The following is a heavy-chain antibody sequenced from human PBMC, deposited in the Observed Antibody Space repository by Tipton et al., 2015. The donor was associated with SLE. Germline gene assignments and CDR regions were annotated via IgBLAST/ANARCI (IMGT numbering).Heavy chain of an antibody. Sequence: TLSLTCTVSGGSVGSGSYYWSWIRQPPGKGLEWIGEIYHSGSTNYNASLKSRVTISVDKSKNQFSLKLSSVTAADTAVYYCVRLGTEWAYVDVWGKGTTVTVSS. CDR2: IYHSGST. D-gene: IGHD1-14*01. CDR1: GGSVGSGSYY. CDR3: VRLGTEWAYVDV. J-gene: IGHJ6*04. V-gene: IGHV4-61*01.